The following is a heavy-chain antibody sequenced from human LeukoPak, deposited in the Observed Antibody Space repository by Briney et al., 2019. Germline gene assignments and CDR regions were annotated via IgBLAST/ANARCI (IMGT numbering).Heavy chain of an antibody. V-gene: IGHV4-39*01. J-gene: IGHJ4*02. CDR2: IYYSGST. D-gene: IGHD6-6*01. CDR3: ARQGYSSSSPFDY. CDR1: GGSISSSSYY. Sequence: SETLSLTCTVSGGSISSSSYYWGWIRQPPGKGLEWIGSIYYSGSTYYNPSLKSRVTISVDTSKNQFSLKLSSVTAADTAVYYCARQGYSSSSPFDYWGQGTLVTVSS.